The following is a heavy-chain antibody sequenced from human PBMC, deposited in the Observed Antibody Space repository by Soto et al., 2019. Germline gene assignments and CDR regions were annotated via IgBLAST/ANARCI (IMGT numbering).Heavy chain of an antibody. J-gene: IGHJ5*02. D-gene: IGHD2-2*01. Sequence: PGGSLRLSCAASGFTFSDYAMSWVRQAPGQGLEWVSAISGGGGGTFYADSVRGRFTISRDNSKNTLFLQMNSLRAEDSAVYYCARGCTGLSCYDRRFDPWGQGTQVTVSS. V-gene: IGHV3-23*01. CDR3: ARGCTGLSCYDRRFDP. CDR1: GFTFSDYA. CDR2: ISGGGGGT.